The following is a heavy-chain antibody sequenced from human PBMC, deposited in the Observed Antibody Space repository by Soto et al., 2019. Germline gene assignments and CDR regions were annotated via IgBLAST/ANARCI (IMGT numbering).Heavy chain of an antibody. CDR1: GGSISSGGYY. J-gene: IGHJ4*02. D-gene: IGHD2-15*01. CDR3: ARDLYGGKWVEF. V-gene: IGHV4-31*03. Sequence: QVQLQESGPGLVKPSQTLSLTCTVSGGSISSGGYYWSWIRQHPGKGLEWIGYIYYSGSTYYNPSLKSRVTISVDPSKNQFSLKLGSGAAADTAGYYCARDLYGGKWVEFWGQGTLVTVSS. CDR2: IYYSGST.